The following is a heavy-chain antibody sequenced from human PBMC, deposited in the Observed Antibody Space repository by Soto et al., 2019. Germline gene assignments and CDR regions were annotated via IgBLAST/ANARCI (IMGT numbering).Heavy chain of an antibody. V-gene: IGHV3-21*01. CDR2: ISSNSAYI. Sequence: GGSLRLSCAASGFTFRSFTMNWVRQAPGKGLGWVSTISSNSAYIYYTDALRGRFTISXXXXXXSXHXQXXXLKTXDTAVDYCAREDEDASYHLDYWGQGTLVTVSS. CDR1: GFTFRSFT. J-gene: IGHJ4*02. D-gene: IGHD3-16*02. CDR3: AREDEDASYHLDY.